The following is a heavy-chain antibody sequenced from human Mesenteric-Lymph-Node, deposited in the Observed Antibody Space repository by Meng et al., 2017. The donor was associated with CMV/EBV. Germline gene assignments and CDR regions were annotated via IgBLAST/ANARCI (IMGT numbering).Heavy chain of an antibody. D-gene: IGHD3-3*01. CDR3: ARDKGTERYDFWSGSYYYYGMDV. CDR1: GFTFSSYW. Sequence: GGSLRLSCAASGFTFSSYWIHWVRQAPGKGLVWVSRINSDGSSTSYADSVKGRFTISRDNAKNTLYLQMNSLRAEDTAVYYCARDKGTERYDFWSGSYYYYGMDVWGQGTTVTVSS. V-gene: IGHV3-74*01. CDR2: INSDGSST. J-gene: IGHJ6*02.